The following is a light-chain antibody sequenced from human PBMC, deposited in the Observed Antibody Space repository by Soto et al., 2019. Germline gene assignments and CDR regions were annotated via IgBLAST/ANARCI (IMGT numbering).Light chain of an antibody. V-gene: IGLV2-14*01. CDR2: DVS. J-gene: IGLJ2*01. Sequence: QSALTQPPSVSGSPGQSITISCTGTSSNVGGYNYVSWYQQHPGKAPKLMMYDVSNRPSGVSNRFSGSKSGNTASLTISGLQAEDEADYYCSSYTSSSTVVFGGGTKLTVL. CDR1: SSNVGGYNY. CDR3: SSYTSSSTVV.